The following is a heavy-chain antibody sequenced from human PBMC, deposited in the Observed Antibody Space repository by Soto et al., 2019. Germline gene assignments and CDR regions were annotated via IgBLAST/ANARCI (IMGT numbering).Heavy chain of an antibody. Sequence: LSLTCTVSGGAMSSYYWSWIRQPPGKGLEWIGYIYYSGSTNYNPSLKSRVTILVDTSKNQFSLNLSTVTAADTAVYYCARQGRGSSLTADYWGQGTLVTVS. D-gene: IGHD3-10*01. J-gene: IGHJ4*02. CDR1: GGAMSSYY. CDR3: ARQGRGSSLTADY. V-gene: IGHV4-59*08. CDR2: IYYSGST.